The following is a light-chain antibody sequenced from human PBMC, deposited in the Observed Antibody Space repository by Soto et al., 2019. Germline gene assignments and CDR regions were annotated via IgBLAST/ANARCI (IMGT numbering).Light chain of an antibody. CDR3: SSYTSSTLV. CDR2: DVS. CDR1: TSDVGDNDY. Sequence: QSALTQPASVSGSPGQSITISCTGTTSDVGDNDYVSWYQQHPGKAPKPMIYDVSNRPSGVSNRFSGSKSGNTASLTISGLQTEDEADYYCSSYTSSTLVFGAGTKVTAL. J-gene: IGLJ1*01. V-gene: IGLV2-14*03.